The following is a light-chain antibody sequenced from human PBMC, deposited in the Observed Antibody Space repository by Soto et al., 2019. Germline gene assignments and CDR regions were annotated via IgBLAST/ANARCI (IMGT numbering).Light chain of an antibody. J-gene: IGLJ1*01. CDR1: GSDIGGYNF. V-gene: IGLV2-8*01. CDR3: SSYAGTNNRYV. CDR2: EVN. Sequence: QSALTQPPSASGSPGQSVTISCTGTGSDIGGYNFVSWYQQRPGKVPKLIIYEVNKRPSGVPDRFSGSKSGNTASLTVSGLQADDEADYYCSSYAGTNNRYVFGTGTKLTV.